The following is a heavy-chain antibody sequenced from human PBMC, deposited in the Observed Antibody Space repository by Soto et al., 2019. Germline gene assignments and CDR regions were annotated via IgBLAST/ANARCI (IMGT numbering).Heavy chain of an antibody. CDR2: VSGSGNTQ. V-gene: IGHV3-48*02. CDR1: GFSFMSYS. J-gene: IGHJ4*02. CDR3: ARDPKSGNQKLYFVY. Sequence: GGSLRLSCVASGFSFMSYSMNWGLQAPWKGPEWVAYVSGSGNTQYYADSVKGRFTISRDNAMQSLYLQLNSLRDEDTAVYYCARDPKSGNQKLYFVYWGQGALVTVSS. D-gene: IGHD1-26*01.